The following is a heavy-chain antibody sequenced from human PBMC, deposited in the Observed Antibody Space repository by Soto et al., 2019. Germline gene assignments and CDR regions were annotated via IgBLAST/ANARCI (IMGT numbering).Heavy chain of an antibody. Sequence: ASVKVSCKASGYTFTSYDINWVRQATGQGLEWMGWMNPNSGNTGYAQKFQGRVTMTRSTSISTAYMELSSLRSEDTAVYYCARGKAARRGDWFDPWGQGTLVTVSS. CDR2: MNPNSGNT. J-gene: IGHJ5*02. CDR3: ARGKAARRGDWFDP. CDR1: GYTFTSYD. V-gene: IGHV1-8*01. D-gene: IGHD6-6*01.